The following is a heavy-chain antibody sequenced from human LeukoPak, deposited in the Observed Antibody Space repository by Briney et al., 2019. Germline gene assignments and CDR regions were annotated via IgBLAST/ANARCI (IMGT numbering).Heavy chain of an antibody. J-gene: IGHJ4*02. Sequence: PGGSLRLSCAASGFSFGSVWMTWIRQAPGKGLEWVGHINEDGSQTNYIDSVTGRFTISRDNTKDSLYLQMNSLRAEDTAVYFCVRDVGYFHFDSWGQGILVTVSS. CDR3: VRDVGYFHFDS. CDR2: INEDGSQT. D-gene: IGHD1-1*01. V-gene: IGHV3-7*01. CDR1: GFSFGSVW.